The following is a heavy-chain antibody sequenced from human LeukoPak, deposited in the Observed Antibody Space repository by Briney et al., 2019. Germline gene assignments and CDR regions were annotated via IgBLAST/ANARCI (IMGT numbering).Heavy chain of an antibody. J-gene: IGHJ5*02. V-gene: IGHV3-30*04. CDR2: ISYDGSNK. D-gene: IGHD3-22*01. Sequence: GGSLRLSCAASGFTFSSYAMHWVRQAPGKGLEWVAVISYDGSNKYYADSVKGRFTISRDNSKNTLYLQMNSLRAEDTAVYYCARDYKGNYYDSSGYYDRWGQGTLVTVSS. CDR3: ARDYKGNYYDSSGYYDR. CDR1: GFTFSSYA.